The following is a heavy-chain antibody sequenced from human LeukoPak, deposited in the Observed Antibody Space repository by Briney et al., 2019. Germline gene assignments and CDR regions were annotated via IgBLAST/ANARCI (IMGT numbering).Heavy chain of an antibody. D-gene: IGHD6-19*01. V-gene: IGHV3-21*01. CDR3: ARDLRSSGWYYFDY. J-gene: IGHJ4*02. CDR1: GFTFSSYS. Sequence: GRSLRLSCAASGFTFSSYSMNWVRQAPGKGLEWVSSISGSSTYIYYADSVKGRFTISRDNARNSLYLQMNSLRGEDTAVYYCARDLRSSGWYYFDYWGQGTLVTVSS. CDR2: ISGSSTYI.